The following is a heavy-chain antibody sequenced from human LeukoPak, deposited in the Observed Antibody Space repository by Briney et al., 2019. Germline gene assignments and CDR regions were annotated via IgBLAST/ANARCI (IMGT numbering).Heavy chain of an antibody. CDR3: ARRGLRYNYNFDN. V-gene: IGHV1-18*01. J-gene: IGHJ4*02. CDR2: ISAYNGNT. D-gene: IGHD5-18*01. CDR1: GYTVTSYG. Sequence: ASVKVSCKASGYTVTSYGSSWVRQAPGQGLEWMGWISAYNGNTYYTQEVQGRVTMTTDTSTNTAYMELRSLRSDDTAVYYCARRGLRYNYNFDNWGQGTLVTVSS.